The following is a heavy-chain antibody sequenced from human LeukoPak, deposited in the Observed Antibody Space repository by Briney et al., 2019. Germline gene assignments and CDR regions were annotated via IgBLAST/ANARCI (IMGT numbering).Heavy chain of an antibody. CDR3: ARDGGWFGSQWAFDY. D-gene: IGHD3-10*01. CDR1: GASISSSSFY. V-gene: IGHV4-39*07. CDR2: IYTSGST. Sequence: SETLSLTCTVSGASISSSSFYWGWIRQPPGMGLEWIGRIYTSGSTNYNPSLKSRVTISVDTSKNQFSLKLSSVTAADTAVYYCARDGGWFGSQWAFDYWGQGTLVTVSS. J-gene: IGHJ4*02.